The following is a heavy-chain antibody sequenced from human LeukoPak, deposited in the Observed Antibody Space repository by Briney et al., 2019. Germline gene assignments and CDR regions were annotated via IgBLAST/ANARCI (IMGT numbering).Heavy chain of an antibody. CDR1: GYTFTSYD. Sequence: GSSVKVSCKASGYTFTSYDINWVRQATGQGLEWMGWMNPNSGNTGYAQKFQGRVTMTRNTSISTAYMELSSLRSEDTAVYYCAREGLGLTVTTDDYWGQGTLVAVSS. CDR3: AREGLGLTVTTDDY. D-gene: IGHD4-17*01. V-gene: IGHV1-8*01. CDR2: MNPNSGNT. J-gene: IGHJ4*02.